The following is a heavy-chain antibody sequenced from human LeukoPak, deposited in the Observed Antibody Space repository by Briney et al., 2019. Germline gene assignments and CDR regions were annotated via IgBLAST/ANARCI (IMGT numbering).Heavy chain of an antibody. D-gene: IGHD3-16*02. J-gene: IGHJ3*02. CDR2: ISCDGGTT. Sequence: GGSLILCCAAAGFTFDNYAMYWGRQAPGKGLEWGSFISCDGGTTYYADSVKGRFTISRDNSKNSIHLQMNSLRPEDTALYYCEKDLSVHDALDIWGQGTMVTVSS. V-gene: IGHV3-43D*04. CDR3: EKDLSVHDALDI. CDR1: GFTFDNYA.